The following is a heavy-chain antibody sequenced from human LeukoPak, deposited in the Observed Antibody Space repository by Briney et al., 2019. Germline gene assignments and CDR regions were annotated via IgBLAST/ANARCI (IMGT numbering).Heavy chain of an antibody. J-gene: IGHJ4*02. CDR3: ARGGAARPDF. D-gene: IGHD6-6*01. CDR2: IKADGGEK. CDR1: GFTFSSYW. V-gene: IGHV3-7*04. Sequence: GGSLRLSCAASGFTFSSYWMSWFRQTPGKGLEWVAKIKADGGEKDHVASVKGRFTISRDNAKNSLYLRMNSLRVEDTAVYYCARGGAARPDFWGQGTLSPSLQ.